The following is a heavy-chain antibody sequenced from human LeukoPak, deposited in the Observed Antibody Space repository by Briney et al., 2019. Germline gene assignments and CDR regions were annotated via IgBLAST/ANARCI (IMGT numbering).Heavy chain of an antibody. Sequence: PGGSLRLSCAASGFTLSRYWMSWVRQAPGKGLEWVANIKHDGSEKYYVDSVKGRFTISRDNAKNSLYLQMNSLRGEDTAVYYCARDRDYYNYFEYWGQGTPVTVPS. CDR3: ARDRDYYNYFEY. D-gene: IGHD3-10*01. CDR2: IKHDGSEK. V-gene: IGHV3-7*04. J-gene: IGHJ4*02. CDR1: GFTLSRYW.